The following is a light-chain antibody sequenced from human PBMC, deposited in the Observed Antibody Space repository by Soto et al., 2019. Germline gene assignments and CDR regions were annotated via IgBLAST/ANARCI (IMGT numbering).Light chain of an antibody. CDR3: LQDYNYPWT. Sequence: AIQMTQSPSSLSASVGDRVTITCRASQGIGNDLGWYQEKPGKAPNLLIYAASNLQSGVPSRFSGSGSGTDFTLTISSLQPEDFATYYCLQDYNYPWTFGQGTMVEIK. CDR2: AAS. CDR1: QGIGND. V-gene: IGKV1-6*01. J-gene: IGKJ1*01.